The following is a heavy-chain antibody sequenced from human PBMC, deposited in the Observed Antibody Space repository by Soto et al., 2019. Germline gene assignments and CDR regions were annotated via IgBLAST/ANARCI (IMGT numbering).Heavy chain of an antibody. Sequence: QVQLQESGPGLVKPSQTLSLTCNVSGASISGGGHYWTWIRQPPGKGLEWIGYIYGSANTYYRPSLKNRVTISVDQSKNQFSLKLNSVTGGDTAVYYFSRNLGGVATLDYWGQGTLVTVSS. CDR3: SRNLGGVATLDY. CDR2: IYGSANT. J-gene: IGHJ4*02. D-gene: IGHD5-12*01. CDR1: GASISGGGHY. V-gene: IGHV4-30-4*01.